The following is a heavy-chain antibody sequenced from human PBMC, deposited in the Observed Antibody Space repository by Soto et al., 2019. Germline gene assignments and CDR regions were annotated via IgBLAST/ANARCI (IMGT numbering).Heavy chain of an antibody. CDR3: AKDQASGQGSFDS. Sequence: LRLSCAASGFTFNIYGMHRVRQAPDKGLEWVALISYDGSNQYYADSVKGRFTISRDNSKNTLFLQMNSLRADDTAVYYCAKDQASGQGSFDSWGQGTLVTVSS. CDR1: GFTFNIYG. V-gene: IGHV3-30*18. J-gene: IGHJ4*02. CDR2: ISYDGSNQ.